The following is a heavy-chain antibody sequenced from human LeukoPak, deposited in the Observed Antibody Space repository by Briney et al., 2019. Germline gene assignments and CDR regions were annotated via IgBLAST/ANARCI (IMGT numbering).Heavy chain of an antibody. V-gene: IGHV3-33*01. CDR3: ARGATVTTFVSSQRDYYYYHGMDV. J-gene: IGHJ6*02. CDR1: GFTFSNYG. Sequence: GGSLRLSCAASGFTFSNYGMHWVRQAPGKGLEWVAVIWYDGSNKYYADSVKGRFTISRDNSKNTLYLQMNSLRAEDTAVYYCARGATVTTFVSSQRDYYYYHGMDVWGQGTTVTVSS. CDR2: IWYDGSNK. D-gene: IGHD4-17*01.